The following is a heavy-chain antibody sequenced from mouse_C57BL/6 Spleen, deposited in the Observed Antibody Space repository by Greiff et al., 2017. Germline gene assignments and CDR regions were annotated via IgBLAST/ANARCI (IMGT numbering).Heavy chain of an antibody. CDR2: FYPGSGSI. Sequence: VKLQESGAELVKPGASVKLSCKASGYTFTEYTIHWVKQRSGQGLEWIGWFYPGSGSIKYNEKFKDKATLTADESSSTVYMELSRVTSEDSAVYFCARHERTYYDYDDAMDYWGQGTSVTVSS. D-gene: IGHD2-4*01. CDR1: GYTFTEYT. CDR3: ARHERTYYDYDDAMDY. V-gene: IGHV1-62-2*01. J-gene: IGHJ4*01.